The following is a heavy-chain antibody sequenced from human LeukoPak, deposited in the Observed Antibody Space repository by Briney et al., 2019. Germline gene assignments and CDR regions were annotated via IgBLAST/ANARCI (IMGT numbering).Heavy chain of an antibody. CDR1: GFTFSSYW. Sequence: PGGSLRLSCAASGFTFSSYWMSWIRQAPGKGLEWVAVISDDGGTKFYADPVKGRFTISRDNSNNTLYLQIHSLRAEDTAIYYCARDQDWELLLPFDYWGQGTLVTVSS. CDR2: ISDDGGTK. J-gene: IGHJ4*02. V-gene: IGHV3-30-3*01. CDR3: ARDQDWELLLPFDY. D-gene: IGHD3-22*01.